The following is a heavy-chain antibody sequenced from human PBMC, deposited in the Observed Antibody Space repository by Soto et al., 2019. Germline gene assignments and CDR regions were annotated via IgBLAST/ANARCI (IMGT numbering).Heavy chain of an antibody. CDR2: ISTYSGNT. J-gene: IGHJ4*02. CDR3: ARGTYYYDSSGSGGYYFDY. Sequence: ASVKVSCKASGYRFSSYGICWVRQAPGQGLQWMGWISTYSGNTNFAQDFRDRLTMTTDTSTNTAYMELRSLRSDDTAVYYCARGTYYYDSSGSGGYYFDYWGQGTLVTVSS. V-gene: IGHV1-18*04. CDR1: GYRFSSYG. D-gene: IGHD3-22*01.